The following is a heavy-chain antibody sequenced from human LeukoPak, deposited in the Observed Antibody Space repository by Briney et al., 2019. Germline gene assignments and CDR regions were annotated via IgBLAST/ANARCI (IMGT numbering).Heavy chain of an antibody. D-gene: IGHD2-2*02. CDR2: ISAYNGNT. V-gene: IGHV1-18*01. J-gene: IGHJ4*02. Sequence: ASVNVSCKASGYTFTSYGISWVRQAPGQGLEWMGWISAYNGNTNYAQKLQGRVTMTTDTSTSTAYMELRSLRSDDTAVYYCARDRCSSTSCYSSGVDYWGQGTLVTVSS. CDR3: ARDRCSSTSCYSSGVDY. CDR1: GYTFTSYG.